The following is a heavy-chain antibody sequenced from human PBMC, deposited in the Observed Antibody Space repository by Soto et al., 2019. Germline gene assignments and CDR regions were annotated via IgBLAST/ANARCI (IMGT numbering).Heavy chain of an antibody. CDR3: AKAVTMIVVAQDAFDI. CDR2: IWYDGSNK. D-gene: IGHD3-22*01. J-gene: IGHJ3*02. V-gene: IGHV3-33*06. Sequence: GGSLRLSCAASGFTFSTYHMHWVRQAPDKGLEWVAVIWYDGSNKYYADSVKGRFTISRDNSKNTLYLQMNSLRAEDTAVYYCAKAVTMIVVAQDAFDIWGQGTMVT. CDR1: GFTFSTYH.